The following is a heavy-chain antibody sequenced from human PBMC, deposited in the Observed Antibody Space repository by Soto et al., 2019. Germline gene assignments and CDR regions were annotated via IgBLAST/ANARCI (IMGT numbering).Heavy chain of an antibody. CDR1: GFTFSSYS. Sequence: EVQLVDSGGGLVKPGGSLRLSCAASGFTFSSYSMNWVRQAPGKGMEWFSSIRSRSSYIYYADSVKGGFTISRENAKNSLYLQMNSLRAEDTAVYYCSRVGGEGVFDYWGQGTMDTVS. J-gene: IGHJ4*02. D-gene: IGHD2-21*01. CDR2: IRSRSSYI. V-gene: IGHV3-21*01. CDR3: SRVGGEGVFDY.